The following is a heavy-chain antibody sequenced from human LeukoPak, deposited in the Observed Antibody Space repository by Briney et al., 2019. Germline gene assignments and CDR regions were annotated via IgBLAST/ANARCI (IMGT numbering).Heavy chain of an antibody. D-gene: IGHD3-10*01. CDR1: GYTFTSYY. CDR2: INPSGGST. CDR3: ARDLIQIEWCGESSNWFDP. J-gene: IGHJ5*02. Sequence: ASVKVSCKASGYTFTSYYMHWVRQPPGQGLAWRGIINPSGGSTSYAQKFQDRVTMTRDTSTRTVYMELNSLRSEDTAVYYCARDLIQIEWCGESSNWFDPWGQGTLVTVSS. V-gene: IGHV1-46*01.